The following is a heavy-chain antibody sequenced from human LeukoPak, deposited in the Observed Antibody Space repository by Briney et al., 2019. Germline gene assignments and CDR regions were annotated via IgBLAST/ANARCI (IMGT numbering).Heavy chain of an antibody. CDR1: GFTFDDYG. D-gene: IGHD4-11*01. CDR2: ISGSGGST. J-gene: IGHJ4*02. V-gene: IGHV3-23*01. CDR3: AKKSTTVITYYFDY. Sequence: GGSLRLSCAASGFTFDDYGLSWVRPVPGKGLEWVSGISGSGGSTYYADSVKGRFTISRDNSKNTLYLQMNSLRAEDTAVYYCAKKSTTVITYYFDYWGQGTLVTVSS.